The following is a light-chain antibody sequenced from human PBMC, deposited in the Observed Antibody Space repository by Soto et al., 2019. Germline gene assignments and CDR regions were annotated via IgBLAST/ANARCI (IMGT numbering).Light chain of an antibody. J-gene: IGLJ1*01. Sequence: QAVVTQPPSASGTPGQRVTISCSGSSSNIGSNTVNWYQQLPGTAPKLLIYSNNQRPSGVPDRFSGSKSGTSASLAISGLQSDDEADYYCAASDDSLNGYVFGTGTKVTVL. CDR2: SNN. CDR3: AASDDSLNGYV. V-gene: IGLV1-44*01. CDR1: SSNIGSNT.